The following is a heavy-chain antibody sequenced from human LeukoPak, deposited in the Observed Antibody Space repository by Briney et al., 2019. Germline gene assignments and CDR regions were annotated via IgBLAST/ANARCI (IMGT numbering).Heavy chain of an antibody. V-gene: IGHV3-30*03. CDR3: AVEIGVVTTIGGLAY. J-gene: IGHJ4*02. Sequence: GGSLRLSCAASGFTFSRYGMHWVRQAPGKGLEWVAVISYDGSNKYYVDSVKGRFTISRDNSKNTLSLQMNSLRAEDTAVYYCAVEIGVVTTIGGLAYWGQGTLVTVSS. D-gene: IGHD2-21*02. CDR1: GFTFSRYG. CDR2: ISYDGSNK.